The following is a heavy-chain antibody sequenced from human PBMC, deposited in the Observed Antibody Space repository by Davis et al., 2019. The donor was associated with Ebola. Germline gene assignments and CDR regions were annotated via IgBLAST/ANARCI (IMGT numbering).Heavy chain of an antibody. CDR3: ARAPGFHYYENDDFYFDL. Sequence: PSETLSLTCNVSGGYITSHYWSWIRQPPGKGLEWIGYVHYSGSTNYNPSLNSRVAISVDTSKDQVSLKLSSVTAADTAVYYCARAPGFHYYENDDFYFDLWGQGTMVTVSS. CDR1: GGYITSHY. D-gene: IGHD3/OR15-3a*01. CDR2: VHYSGST. J-gene: IGHJ3*01. V-gene: IGHV4-59*11.